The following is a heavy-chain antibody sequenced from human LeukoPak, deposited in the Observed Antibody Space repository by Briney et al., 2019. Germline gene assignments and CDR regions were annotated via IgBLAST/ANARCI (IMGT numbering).Heavy chain of an antibody. Sequence: GGSLRLSCAASGFTFSTYVMSWVRQAPGKGLQWVSSVGGDGRVTYYADSVKGRFTISRDNSKNTLYLQMNSLRAEDTAVYYCAKDSRKLEPYLWGQGTLVTVSS. CDR1: GFTFSTYV. CDR2: VGGDGRVT. V-gene: IGHV3-23*01. D-gene: IGHD1-1*01. J-gene: IGHJ5*02. CDR3: AKDSRKLEPYL.